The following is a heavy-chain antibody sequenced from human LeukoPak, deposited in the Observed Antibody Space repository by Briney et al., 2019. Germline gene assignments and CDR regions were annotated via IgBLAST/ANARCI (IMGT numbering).Heavy chain of an antibody. J-gene: IGHJ4*02. V-gene: IGHV4-4*07. CDR2: IYTSGST. D-gene: IGHD3-16*01. CDR1: GNSFGDYY. CDR3: ARVNAPGGRTRPFDY. Sequence: SSETLSLTCTVSGNSFGDYYWSWIRQPAGKGLEWIGRIYTSGSTTYNPSLKSRVTMSVDTSKSQFSLKLRSVTAADTAVYYCARVNAPGGRTRPFDYWGQGTLVAVSS.